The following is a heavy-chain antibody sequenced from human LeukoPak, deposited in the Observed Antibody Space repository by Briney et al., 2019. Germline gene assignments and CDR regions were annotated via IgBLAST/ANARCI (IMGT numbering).Heavy chain of an antibody. V-gene: IGHV4-39*07. CDR1: GGSISSSHFY. CDR3: ARGGVGYSSSWYYY. J-gene: IGHJ4*02. D-gene: IGHD6-13*01. CDR2: IYSSGST. Sequence: KSSETLSLTCSVSGGSISSSHFYWGWIRQPPGKGLEWIGSIYSSGSTYYNPSLKSRVTVSVDTSKNQFSLKLSSVTAADTAVYYCARGGVGYSSSWYYYWGQGTLVTVSS.